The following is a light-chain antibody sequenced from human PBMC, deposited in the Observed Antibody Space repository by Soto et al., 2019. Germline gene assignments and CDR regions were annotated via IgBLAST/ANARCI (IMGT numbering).Light chain of an antibody. V-gene: IGKV1-39*01. Sequence: DIQMTQSPSSLSASVGDRVTITCRASQSISTYLNWYQQKPGKAPKLLIYAASTLHSGVPSRFSGSGSGTAFTLTISSLQPEDFATYYCQQSYSTPPITFGQGTRLEIK. CDR2: AAS. CDR3: QQSYSTPPIT. J-gene: IGKJ5*01. CDR1: QSISTY.